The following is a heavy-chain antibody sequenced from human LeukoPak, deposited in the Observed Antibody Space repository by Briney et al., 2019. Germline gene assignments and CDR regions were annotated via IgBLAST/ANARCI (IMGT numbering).Heavy chain of an antibody. CDR2: ISSSSSYI. J-gene: IGHJ4*02. V-gene: IGHV3-21*01. CDR3: ARSDRSYSSSSEEGNY. CDR1: GFTFSSYS. Sequence: DPGGSLRLSCAASGFTFSSYSMNWVRQAPGKGLEWVSSISSSSSYIYYADSVKGRFTISRDNAKNSLYLQMNSLRAEDTAVYYCARSDRSYSSSSEEGNYWGQGTLVTVSS. D-gene: IGHD6-6*01.